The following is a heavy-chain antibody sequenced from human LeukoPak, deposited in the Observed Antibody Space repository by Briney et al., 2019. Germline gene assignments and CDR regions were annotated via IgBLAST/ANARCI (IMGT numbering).Heavy chain of an antibody. D-gene: IGHD1-26*01. J-gene: IGHJ4*02. CDR3: ASGGVKWELLS. Sequence: GGSLRLSCAASGFTVSSNYMSWVRQAPGKGLEWVSIIYSGGSTYYADSVKGRFTISRDNSKNILYLQMNSLRAEDTAVYYCASGGVKWELLSWGQGTLVTVSS. CDR2: IYSGGST. CDR1: GFTVSSNY. V-gene: IGHV3-66*01.